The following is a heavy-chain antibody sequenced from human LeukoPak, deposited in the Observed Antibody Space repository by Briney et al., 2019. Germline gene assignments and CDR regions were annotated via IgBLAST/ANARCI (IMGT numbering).Heavy chain of an antibody. J-gene: IGHJ4*02. CDR3: AKTHYGSGSYSAYFDY. D-gene: IGHD3-10*01. V-gene: IGHV3-9*01. Sequence: GGSLRLSCAASGFTFDDYAMHWVQQAPGKGLEWVSGISVNSGSIGYADSVKGRFTISRDNAKNSLYLQMNSLRAEDTALYCCAKTHYGSGSYSAYFDYWGQGTLVTVSS. CDR1: GFTFDDYA. CDR2: ISVNSGSI.